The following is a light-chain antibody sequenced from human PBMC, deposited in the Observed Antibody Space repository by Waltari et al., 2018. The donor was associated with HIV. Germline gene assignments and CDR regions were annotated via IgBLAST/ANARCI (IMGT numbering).Light chain of an antibody. CDR1: SGSVSSTYY. J-gene: IGLJ3*02. CDR2: STN. CDR3: VLYMGSGIWV. Sequence: QTVVTQEPSFSVSPGGTVTLTCGLTSGSVSSTYYPSWYQQTPGQAPRTLIYSTNTRSSGVPHRFSGSILGNEAALTITGAQADDESDYYCVLYMGSGIWVFGGGTKLTVL. V-gene: IGLV8-61*01.